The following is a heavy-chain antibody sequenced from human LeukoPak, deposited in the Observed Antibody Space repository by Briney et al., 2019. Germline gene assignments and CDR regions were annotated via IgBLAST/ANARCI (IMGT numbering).Heavy chain of an antibody. CDR3: ARDHDCGGDCYPNIIYYGMDV. CDR2: ISYDGSNK. D-gene: IGHD2-21*02. J-gene: IGHJ6*02. V-gene: IGHV3-30*04. Sequence: PGGSLRLSCAASGFTFSTYAMHWVRQAPGKGLEWVAVISYDGSNKYYADSVKGRFTISRDNSKNTLYLQMNSLRAEDTAVYYCARDHDCGGDCYPNIIYYGMDVWGQGTTVTVSS. CDR1: GFTFSTYA.